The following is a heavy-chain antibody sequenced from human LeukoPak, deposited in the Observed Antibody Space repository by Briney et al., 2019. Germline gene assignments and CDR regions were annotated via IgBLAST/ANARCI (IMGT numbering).Heavy chain of an antibody. CDR3: ATETNGRHYDY. V-gene: IGHV3-21*06. CDR2: IGPTGSDR. Sequence: TGGSVRLSCTASGLTFSTSGFNWVRQAPGKGLEWVASIGPTGSDRYHADSIKGRFTISRDNANNFLYLQMNSLRAEDTAVYYCATETNGRHYDYWGQGTLLTVSS. CDR1: GLTFSTSG. D-gene: IGHD1-14*01. J-gene: IGHJ4*02.